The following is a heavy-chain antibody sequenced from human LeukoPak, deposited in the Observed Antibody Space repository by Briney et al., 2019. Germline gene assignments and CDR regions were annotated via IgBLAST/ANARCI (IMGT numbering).Heavy chain of an antibody. J-gene: IGHJ4*02. CDR2: ISSSGGNT. CDR1: GFTFSSYS. Sequence: GGSLRLSCAASGFTFSSYSMSWVRQAPGKGLEWVSSISSSGGNTYYPDSVKGRFTISRDNSKNTMYLQMNSLRAEDTAVYYCAKGYIAARPYYFDYWGQGTLVTVSS. V-gene: IGHV3-23*01. D-gene: IGHD6-6*01. CDR3: AKGYIAARPYYFDY.